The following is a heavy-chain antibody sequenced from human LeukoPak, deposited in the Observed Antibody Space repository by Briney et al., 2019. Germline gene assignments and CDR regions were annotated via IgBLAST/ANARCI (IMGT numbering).Heavy chain of an antibody. J-gene: IGHJ4*02. V-gene: IGHV3-20*04. CDR2: INWNGGST. Sequence: GGSLRLSCAASGFTFDDYGMSWVRQAPGKGLEWVSGINWNGGSTGYADSVKGRFTISRDNAKNSLYLQMNSLRAEDTALYYCARHLYGDYVGEGDYWGQGTLITVSS. CDR1: GFTFDDYG. D-gene: IGHD4-17*01. CDR3: ARHLYGDYVGEGDY.